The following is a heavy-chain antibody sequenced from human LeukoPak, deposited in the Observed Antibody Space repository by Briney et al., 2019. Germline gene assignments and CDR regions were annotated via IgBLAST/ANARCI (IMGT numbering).Heavy chain of an antibody. V-gene: IGHV3-74*03. CDR3: AKSDYSDY. J-gene: IGHJ4*02. CDR2: IKYDGTSA. CDR1: GFTLSGYW. Sequence: GGSLRLSCAASGFTLSGYWMHWVRQAPGKGLVWVSGIKYDGTSATYADSVKGRFTVSRDNAKNMLYLQMNSLRVEDTAVYYCAKSDYSDYWGQGTLATVSS.